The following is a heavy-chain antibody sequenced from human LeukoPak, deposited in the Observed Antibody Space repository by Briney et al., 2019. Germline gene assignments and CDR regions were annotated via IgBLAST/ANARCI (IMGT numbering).Heavy chain of an antibody. CDR2: MYYSGST. V-gene: IGHV4-39*07. J-gene: IGHJ4*02. CDR1: GGSISSSSYY. D-gene: IGHD3-10*01. CDR3: ARDNYYGSGSFDY. Sequence: SETLSLTCTVSGGSISSSSYYWGWIRQPPGKGLGWIGSMYYSGSTYYNPSLKSRVTISVDTSKNQFSLKLISVTAADTAVYYCARDNYYGSGSFDYWGQGTLVTVSS.